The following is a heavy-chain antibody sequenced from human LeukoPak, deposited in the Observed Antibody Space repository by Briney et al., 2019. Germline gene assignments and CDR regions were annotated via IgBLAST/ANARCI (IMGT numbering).Heavy chain of an antibody. CDR1: GGSIKSNDYY. J-gene: IGHJ3*02. V-gene: IGHV4-39*01. Sequence: SETLSLTCTVSGGSIKSNDYYWGWIRQPPGKGLEWIGEINHSGNTNYNPSLKSRVTISVDTSKNQFSLKLSSVTAADTAVYYCARHVYDILTGDDAFDIWGQGTMVTVSS. D-gene: IGHD3-9*01. CDR3: ARHVYDILTGDDAFDI. CDR2: INHSGNT.